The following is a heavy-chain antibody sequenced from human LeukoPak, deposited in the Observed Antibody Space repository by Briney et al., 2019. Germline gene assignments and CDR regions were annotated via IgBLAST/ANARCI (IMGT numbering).Heavy chain of an antibody. CDR3: TRSLGVVIHGGMDV. J-gene: IGHJ6*02. Sequence: SETLSLTCTVSGGSISSYHWSWIRQPPGKGLEWIGHIYYTVSTNYNPSLKSRVSISLDTSKNQFSLKLSSVTAADTAVYYCTRSLGVVIHGGMDVWGQGTTVTVSS. CDR2: IYYTVST. D-gene: IGHD3-3*01. V-gene: IGHV4-59*01. CDR1: GGSISSYH.